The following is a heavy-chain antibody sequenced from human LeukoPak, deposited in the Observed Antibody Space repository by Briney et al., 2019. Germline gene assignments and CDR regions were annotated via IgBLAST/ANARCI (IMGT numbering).Heavy chain of an antibody. V-gene: IGHV3-74*01. CDR2: INSDGSAT. CDR3: ASDFPYYGMDV. Sequence: GGSLRLSCAASGFPFSSYWMHWVRQAPGKGLLWVSRINSDGSATISADSVRGRSTISRDNAKNTVYLQMSGLRGVDTAVYHCASDFPYYGMDVWGQGTTVTVSS. CDR1: GFPFSSYW. J-gene: IGHJ6*02.